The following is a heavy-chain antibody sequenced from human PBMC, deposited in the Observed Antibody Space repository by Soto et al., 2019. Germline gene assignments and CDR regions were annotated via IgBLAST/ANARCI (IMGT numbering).Heavy chain of an antibody. CDR2: IIPIFGTA. V-gene: IGHV1-69*01. CDR3: ARGATLGDYYDSSGYLFDH. D-gene: IGHD3-22*01. J-gene: IGHJ4*02. Sequence: QVQLVQSGAEVKKPGSSVKVSCKASGGTFSSYAISWVRQAPGQGLEWMGGIIPIFGTANYAQKFQGRVTITADESTSTAYMELSSLRSEDTAVYYCARGATLGDYYDSSGYLFDHWGQGTLVTVSS. CDR1: GGTFSSYA.